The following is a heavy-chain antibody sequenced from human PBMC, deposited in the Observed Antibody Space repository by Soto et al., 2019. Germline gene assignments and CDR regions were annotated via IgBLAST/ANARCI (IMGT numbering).Heavy chain of an antibody. Sequence: SDPLSLTSIFSGRTISTYYWSWIRQPPGKGLEWIGYIYYSGSTNYNLSLKSRVTISVDTSKNQFSLKLSFVTAADTAVYYCARRYGSAFDIWGQGTMVTVS. V-gene: IGHV4-59*08. CDR1: GRTISTYY. J-gene: IGHJ3*02. D-gene: IGHD3-10*01. CDR2: IYYSGST. CDR3: ARRYGSAFDI.